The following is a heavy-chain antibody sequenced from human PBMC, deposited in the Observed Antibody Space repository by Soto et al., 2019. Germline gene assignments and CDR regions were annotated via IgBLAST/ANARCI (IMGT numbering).Heavy chain of an antibody. CDR3: ARDPRIASAGTYYYYGMDV. J-gene: IGHJ6*02. CDR1: GGSISSYY. V-gene: IGHV4-4*07. Sequence: SETLSLTCTVSGGSISSYYWSWIRQPAGKGLEWIGRIYTSGSTNYNPSLKSRVTMSVDTYKNQFSLKLSSVTAADTAVYYCARDPRIASAGTYYYYGMDVWGQGTTVTVSS. CDR2: IYTSGST. D-gene: IGHD6-13*01.